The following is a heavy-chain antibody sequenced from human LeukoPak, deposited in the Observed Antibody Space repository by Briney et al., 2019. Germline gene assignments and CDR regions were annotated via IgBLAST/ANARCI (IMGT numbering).Heavy chain of an antibody. V-gene: IGHV1-18*01. D-gene: IGHD3-3*01. CDR1: GYTFTSYG. J-gene: IGHJ4*02. CDR2: ISAYNGNT. CDR3: ARVRYDFWSGYPSFDY. Sequence: ASVKVSCKASGYTFTSYGINWVRQAPGQGLEWMGWISAYNGNTNYAQKLQGRVTMTTDTSTSTAYMELRSLRSDDTAVYYCARVRYDFWSGYPSFDYWGQGTLVTVSS.